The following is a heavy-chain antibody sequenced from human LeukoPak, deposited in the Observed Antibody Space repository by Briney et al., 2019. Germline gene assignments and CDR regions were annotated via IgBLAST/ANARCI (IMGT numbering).Heavy chain of an antibody. J-gene: IGHJ3*02. V-gene: IGHV3-7*01. Sequence: GGSLRLSCAASGFTFSSYWMSWVRQAPGKGLEWVANIKQDGSEKYYVDSVKGRFTISRDNAKNSLYLQMNSLRAEDTAVYYCARDLPSYYYDIVNAFDIWGQGTMVTVSS. CDR3: ARDLPSYYYDIVNAFDI. CDR2: IKQDGSEK. CDR1: GFTFSSYW. D-gene: IGHD3-22*01.